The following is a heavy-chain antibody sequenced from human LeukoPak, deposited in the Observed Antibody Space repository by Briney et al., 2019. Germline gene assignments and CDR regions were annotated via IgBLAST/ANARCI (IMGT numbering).Heavy chain of an antibody. CDR2: IKQDGSEK. CDR3: VRRAYCSGDCYFKATLYYFDY. J-gene: IGHJ4*01. D-gene: IGHD2-21*02. Sequence: GGSLRLSCAASGFTFSSYWMSWVRQAPGKGLEWVANIKQDGSEKYYVDSVKGRFTISRDNAKNSLYLQMNSLRPEDTAVYYCVRRAYCSGDCYFKATLYYFDYWGQGTLVTVSS. V-gene: IGHV3-7*01. CDR1: GFTFSSYW.